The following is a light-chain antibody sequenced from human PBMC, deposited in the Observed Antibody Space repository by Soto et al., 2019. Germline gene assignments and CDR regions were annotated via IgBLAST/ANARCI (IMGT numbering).Light chain of an antibody. CDR2: AAS. CDR1: QSISSY. J-gene: IGKJ2*01. CDR3: QQNYTTPYT. V-gene: IGKV1-39*01. Sequence: DIPMTQSPSSLSASVGDRVTITCRASQSISSYLNWYQQKPGKAPKLLIYAASSLQSGVPSRFSGSGSGTDFTLTISSLQPEDFATYCCQQNYTTPYTLGQGTKLELK.